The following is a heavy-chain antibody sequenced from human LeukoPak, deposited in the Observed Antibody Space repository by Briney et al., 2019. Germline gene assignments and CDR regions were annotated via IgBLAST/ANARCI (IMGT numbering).Heavy chain of an antibody. CDR1: GGSFSGYY. D-gene: IGHD6-19*01. CDR3: ARGGYSSGS. CDR2: INHSGSA. Sequence: PSETLSLTCAVYGGSFSGYYWSWIRQPPGKGLEWIGEINHSGSAKYNPSPKSRVTISIDTSKNQFSLNLSSVTAADTALYYCARGGYSSGSWGQGTLVTVSS. V-gene: IGHV4-34*01. J-gene: IGHJ4*02.